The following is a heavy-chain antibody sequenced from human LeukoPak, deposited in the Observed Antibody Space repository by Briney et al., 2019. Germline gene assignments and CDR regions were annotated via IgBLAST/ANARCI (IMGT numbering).Heavy chain of an antibody. J-gene: IGHJ4*02. V-gene: IGHV3-23*01. D-gene: IGHD2/OR15-2a*01. CDR3: AKDLLSAPLNIDY. CDR2: ISGSGGST. CDR1: GFTFSSYA. Sequence: GGSLRLSCTVSGFTFSSYAMTWVRQAPGMGLELVSAISGSGGSTYYADSVKGRFTISRDNSKNTLYLQMNSLRAEDTAVYYCAKDLLSAPLNIDYWGQGTLVTVSS.